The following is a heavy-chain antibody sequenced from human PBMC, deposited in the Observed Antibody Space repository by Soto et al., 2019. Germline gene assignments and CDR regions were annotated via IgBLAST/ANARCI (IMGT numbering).Heavy chain of an antibody. V-gene: IGHV4-30-2*01. CDR3: ARGAVGASRVWFDP. CDR2: IYHSGST. Sequence: PSETLSLTCAVSGGSISSGGYSWSWIRQPPGKGLEWIGYIYHSGSTYYNPSLKSRVTISVDRSKNQFSLKLSSVTAADTAVYYCARGAVGASRVWFDPWGQGTLVTVSS. D-gene: IGHD1-26*01. J-gene: IGHJ5*02. CDR1: GGSISSGGYS.